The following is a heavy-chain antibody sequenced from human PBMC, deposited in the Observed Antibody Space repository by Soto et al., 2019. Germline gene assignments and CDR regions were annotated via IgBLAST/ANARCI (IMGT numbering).Heavy chain of an antibody. CDR1: GDSVSTNSAT. CDR2: TYYRSKWDY. CDR3: ARLIGNSWLFS. J-gene: IGHJ5*01. V-gene: IGHV6-1*01. D-gene: IGHD2-8*01. Sequence: SQTLSLTCAISGDSVSTNSATWDWIRQSPSRGLEWLGRTYYRSKWDYDYAASVKGRININPDTSNNQVSLHLDSVTPDDTAVYYCARLIGNSWLFSWGQGTLVT.